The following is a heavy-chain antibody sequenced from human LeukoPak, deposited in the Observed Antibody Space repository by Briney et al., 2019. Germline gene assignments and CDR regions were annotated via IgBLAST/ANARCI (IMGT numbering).Heavy chain of an antibody. CDR2: ISSSGSTI. CDR1: GFTFSSYE. D-gene: IGHD5-18*01. Sequence: PGGSLRLSCAASGFTFSSYEMNWVRQAPGRGLEWVSYISSSGSTIYYADSVKGRFTISRDNAKNSLYLQMNSLRAEDTAVYYCARDLTGGYSYGDYWGQGTLVTVSS. CDR3: ARDLTGGYSYGDY. V-gene: IGHV3-48*03. J-gene: IGHJ4*02.